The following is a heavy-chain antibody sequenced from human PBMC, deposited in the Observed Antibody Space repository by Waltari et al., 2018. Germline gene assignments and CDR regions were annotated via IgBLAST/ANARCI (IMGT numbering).Heavy chain of an antibody. Sequence: EVQLVQSGAEVKKPGESLKISCKGSGYSFTSYWIGWVRQMPGKGLEWMGIIYPGASDPRYSPSFQGQVTISADKSISTAYLQWSSLKASDTAMYYCARNVVVVAAPRANWFDPWGQGTLVTVSS. J-gene: IGHJ5*02. V-gene: IGHV5-51*01. CDR2: IYPGASDP. CDR1: GYSFTSYW. D-gene: IGHD2-15*01. CDR3: ARNVVVVAAPRANWFDP.